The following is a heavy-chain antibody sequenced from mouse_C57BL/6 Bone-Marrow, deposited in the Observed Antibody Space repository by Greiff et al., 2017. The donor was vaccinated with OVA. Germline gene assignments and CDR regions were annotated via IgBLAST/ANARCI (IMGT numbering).Heavy chain of an antibody. CDR1: GYAFSSYW. V-gene: IGHV1-80*01. Sequence: QVQLQQSGAELVKPGASVKISCKASGYAFSSYWRNWVKQRPGKGLEWIGQIYPGDGDPNYNGNFTGKSTLTADKYSSKAYMQLSSLTSEDSAVYLCARLPITTVVATKGVRFAYWGQGTLVTVSA. D-gene: IGHD1-1*01. CDR2: IYPGDGDP. J-gene: IGHJ3*01. CDR3: ARLPITTVVATKGVRFAY.